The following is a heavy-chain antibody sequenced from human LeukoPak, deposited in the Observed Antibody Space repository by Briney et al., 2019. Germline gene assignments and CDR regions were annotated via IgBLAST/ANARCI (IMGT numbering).Heavy chain of an antibody. J-gene: IGHJ4*02. CDR3: AREVGAGAFDI. CDR2: ISSSSSTI. CDR1: GFTFSSYS. Sequence: PGGSLRLSCAASGFTFSSYSMNWVRQAPGKGLEWVSYISSSSSTIYYADSVKGRFTISRDNAKNSLYLQMNSLRAEDTAVYYCAREVGAGAFDIWGQGTLVTVSS. D-gene: IGHD1-26*01. V-gene: IGHV3-48*01.